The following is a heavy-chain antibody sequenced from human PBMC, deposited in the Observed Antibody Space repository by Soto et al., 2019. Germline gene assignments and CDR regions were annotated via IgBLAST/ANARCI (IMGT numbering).Heavy chain of an antibody. J-gene: IGHJ4*02. CDR2: IDPSDSYT. V-gene: IGHV5-10-1*01. CDR1: GYSFTSYW. Sequence: PGESLKISCKGSGYSFTSYWISWLRQMPGKGLEWIGMIDPSDSYTNYSPSFQGHVTISADKSISTAYLQWSSLKASDTAMYYCARGEQSQYYYDSSGYPGSFDYWGQGTLVTVSS. CDR3: ARGEQSQYYYDSSGYPGSFDY. D-gene: IGHD3-22*01.